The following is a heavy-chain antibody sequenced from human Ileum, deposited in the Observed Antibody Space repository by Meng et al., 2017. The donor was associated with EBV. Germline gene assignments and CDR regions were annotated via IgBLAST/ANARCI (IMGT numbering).Heavy chain of an antibody. D-gene: IGHD2-8*01. J-gene: IGHJ4*02. CDR1: GFSFRSYW. CDR3: VRDSPHANFDY. CDR2: IDNDGTTT. Sequence: EVPLGEFGGGLVQPGGSLRLACAASGFSFRSYWLHWVRQAPGKGLVWVSHIDNDGTTTNYADSVKGRFTVSRDNAKSTLDLQMNSLRVDDTGVYFCVRDSPHANFDYWGQGALVTGSS. V-gene: IGHV3-74*01.